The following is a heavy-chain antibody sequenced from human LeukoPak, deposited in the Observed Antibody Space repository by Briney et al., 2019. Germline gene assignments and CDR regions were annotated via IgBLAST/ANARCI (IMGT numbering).Heavy chain of an antibody. Sequence: SETLSLTCAVYGGSFSGYYWSWIRQPPGKGLEWIGEINHSGSTNYNPSLKSRVTISVDTSKNQFSLKLSSVTAADTAVYYCARVPKATMTVSWGQGTLVTVSS. V-gene: IGHV4-34*01. CDR2: INHSGST. CDR3: ARVPKATMTVS. CDR1: GGSFSGYY. J-gene: IGHJ4*02. D-gene: IGHD5-12*01.